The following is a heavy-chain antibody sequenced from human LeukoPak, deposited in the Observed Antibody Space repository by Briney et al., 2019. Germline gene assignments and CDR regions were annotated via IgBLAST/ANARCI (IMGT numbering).Heavy chain of an antibody. J-gene: IGHJ4*02. CDR1: GFTFSSFG. Sequence: GGSLRLSCTASGFTFSSFGMHWVRQTPGKGLEWVAVIWYDGSKKYYAESVKGRFTISRDNSKNTLHLQMSSLRAEDTAVYYCARAGKWLPDDLDYWGQGTLVTVSS. CDR2: IWYDGSKK. V-gene: IGHV3-33*01. D-gene: IGHD3-10*01. CDR3: ARAGKWLPDDLDY.